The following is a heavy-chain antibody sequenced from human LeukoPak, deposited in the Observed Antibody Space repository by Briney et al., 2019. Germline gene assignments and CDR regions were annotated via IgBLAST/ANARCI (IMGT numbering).Heavy chain of an antibody. CDR1: GFTFSDYY. J-gene: IGHJ4*02. CDR2: ISASGSTI. V-gene: IGHV3-11*04. Sequence: GGSLRLSCAASGFTFSDYYMAWIRQAPGKGLEYISHISASGSTIHYGDSVKGRFTIFRDDARNSVYLQITSLRAEDTATYFCARDCGGHCYSGFDYWGQGALVTVSS. D-gene: IGHD2-21*02. CDR3: ARDCGGHCYSGFDY.